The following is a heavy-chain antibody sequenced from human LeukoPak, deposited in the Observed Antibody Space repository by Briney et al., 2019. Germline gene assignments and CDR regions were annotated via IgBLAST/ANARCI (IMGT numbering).Heavy chain of an antibody. CDR2: IYYSGST. CDR3: ARDEDNGSYYSSSWFDP. Sequence: SETLSLTCTVSGGSISSYYWSWIRQPPGKGLEWIGYIYYSGSTNYNPSLKSRVTISVDTSKNQFSLKLSSVTAADTAVYYCARDEDNGSYYSSSWFDPWGQGTLVTVSS. J-gene: IGHJ5*02. V-gene: IGHV4-59*12. CDR1: GGSISSYY. D-gene: IGHD1-26*01.